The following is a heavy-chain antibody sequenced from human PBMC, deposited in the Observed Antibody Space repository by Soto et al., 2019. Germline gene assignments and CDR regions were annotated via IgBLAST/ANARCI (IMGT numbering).Heavy chain of an antibody. CDR3: VRVTKAQWLVKYSFDI. CDR1: GGSFSGYY. Sequence: PSETLSLTCAVYGGSFSGYYWSWIRQPPGKGLEWIGEINHSGSTNYNPSLKSRVTISVDTSKNQFSLKLSSVTAADTAVYYCVRVTKAQWLVKYSFDIWGQGTMVTVSS. CDR2: INHSGST. J-gene: IGHJ3*02. D-gene: IGHD6-19*01. V-gene: IGHV4-34*01.